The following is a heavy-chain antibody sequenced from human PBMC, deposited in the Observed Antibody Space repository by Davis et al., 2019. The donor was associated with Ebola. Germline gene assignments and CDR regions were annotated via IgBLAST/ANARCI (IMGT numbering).Heavy chain of an antibody. Sequence: SLKISCAASGFTFDDYAMHWVRQVPGRGLEWVSSISWNSGTMDYADSVKGRFRISRDNAKKSLYLQMTSLRAEDTALYYCVRDHYDFWSGDFDYWGQGISVTVSS. CDR2: ISWNSGTM. CDR1: GFTFDDYA. J-gene: IGHJ4*02. V-gene: IGHV3-9*01. D-gene: IGHD3-3*01. CDR3: VRDHYDFWSGDFDY.